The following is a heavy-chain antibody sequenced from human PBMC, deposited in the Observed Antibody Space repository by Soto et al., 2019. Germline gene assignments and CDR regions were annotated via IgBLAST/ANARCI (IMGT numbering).Heavy chain of an antibody. Sequence: GGSLRLSCAASGFTFSNAWMSWVRQAPGKGLEWVGRIKSKTDGGTTDYAAPVKGRFTISRDDSKNTLYLQMNSLKTEDTAVYYCTTEPGYCTNGVCYPGGGIDYWGQGTLVTVSS. CDR2: IKSKTDGGTT. J-gene: IGHJ4*02. CDR3: TTEPGYCTNGVCYPGGGIDY. D-gene: IGHD2-8*01. V-gene: IGHV3-15*01. CDR1: GFTFSNAW.